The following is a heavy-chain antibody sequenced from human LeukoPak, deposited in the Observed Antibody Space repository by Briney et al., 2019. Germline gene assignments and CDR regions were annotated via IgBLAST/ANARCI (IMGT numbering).Heavy chain of an antibody. CDR2: IYYSGST. J-gene: IGHJ4*02. D-gene: IGHD2/OR15-2a*01. V-gene: IGHV4-31*03. Sequence: PSETLSLTCTVSGGSISSGGYYWSWIRQHPGKGLEWIGYIYYSGSTYYNPSLKSRVTISVDTSKNRFSLKLSSVTAADTAVYYCARVPIDEYYFDYWGQGTLVTVSS. CDR3: ARVPIDEYYFDY. CDR1: GGSISSGGYY.